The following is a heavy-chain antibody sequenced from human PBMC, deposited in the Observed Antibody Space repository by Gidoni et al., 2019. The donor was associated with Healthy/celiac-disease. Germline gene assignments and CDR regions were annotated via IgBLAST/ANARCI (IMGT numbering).Heavy chain of an antibody. CDR1: GGSFSGYY. D-gene: IGHD3-3*01. CDR2: INHSGST. CDR3: AREYDFWSGYPASNYYYYGMDV. V-gene: IGHV4-34*01. J-gene: IGHJ6*02. Sequence: QVQLQQWGAGLLKPSETLSLTCAVYGGSFSGYYWIWIRQPPGKGLEWIGEINHSGSTNYNPSLKSRVTISVDTSKNQFSLKLSSVTAADTAVYYCAREYDFWSGYPASNYYYYGMDVWGQGTTVTVSS.